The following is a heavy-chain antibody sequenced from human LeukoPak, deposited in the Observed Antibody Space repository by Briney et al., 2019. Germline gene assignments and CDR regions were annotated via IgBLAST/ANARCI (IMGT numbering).Heavy chain of an antibody. D-gene: IGHD3-10*01. J-gene: IGHJ6*02. V-gene: IGHV4-4*07. CDR1: GGSIRSYY. Sequence: SETLSLTCTVSGGSIRSYYWSWIRQPAGKGLEWIGRIYASGGTNDNPSLKSRVTMSVDTSKNQFSLKVRSVTAADTAVYYCARDGRFGSGSYYDEDDYHYAMDVRGQGTTVTVSS. CDR2: IYASGGT. CDR3: ARDGRFGSGSYYDEDDYHYAMDV.